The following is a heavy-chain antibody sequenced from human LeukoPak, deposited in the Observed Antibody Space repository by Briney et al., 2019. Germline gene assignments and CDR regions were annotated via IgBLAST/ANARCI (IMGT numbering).Heavy chain of an antibody. CDR2: ITSSSSYI. CDR3: ARGSQQHSR. V-gene: IGHV3-21*01. J-gene: IGHJ3*01. CDR1: GFIFSSHG. Sequence: GGSLRLSCAASGFIFSSHGMDWVRQAPGKGLEWVSSITSSSSYIYYADSVKGRFTISRDNAKNSLYLQMNSLRAEDTAVYYCARGSQQHSRWGQGTLVSVSS. D-gene: IGHD1/OR15-1a*01.